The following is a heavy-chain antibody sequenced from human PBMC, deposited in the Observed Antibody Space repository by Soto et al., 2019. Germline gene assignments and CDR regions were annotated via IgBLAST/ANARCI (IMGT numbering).Heavy chain of an antibody. J-gene: IGHJ2*01. V-gene: IGHV2-5*02. CDR2: IYWDDDK. D-gene: IGHD3-10*01. Sequence: QITLKESGPTLVKPTQTLTLTCTFSGFSLSTSGVGVGWIRQPPGKALEWLALIYWDDDKRYSPSLKSRLTITKATSKNQVALTMTNSDPVDTATYYCAHSEQKYSPHGPMVRLPFFDLWGRGTLVTVSS. CDR3: AHSEQKYSPHGPMVRLPFFDL. CDR1: GFSLSTSGVG.